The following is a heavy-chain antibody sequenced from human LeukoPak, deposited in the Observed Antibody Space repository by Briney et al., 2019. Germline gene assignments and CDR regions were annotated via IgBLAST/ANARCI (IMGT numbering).Heavy chain of an antibody. V-gene: IGHV4-30-2*01. Sequence: PSETLSLTCAVSGGSISSGGYAWSWIRQPPGKGLEWIGYIYDYGDTYYNPSLKSRVTISVDRSKNQFSLKLSSVTAADTAVYYCARFPFNTGDTTIGNDAFDIWGQGTMVTVSS. J-gene: IGHJ3*02. CDR2: IYDYGDT. CDR3: ARFPFNTGDTTIGNDAFDI. D-gene: IGHD7-27*01. CDR1: GGSISSGGYA.